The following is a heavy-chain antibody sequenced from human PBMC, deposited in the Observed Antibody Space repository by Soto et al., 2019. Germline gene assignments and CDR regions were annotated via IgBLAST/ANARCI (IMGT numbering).Heavy chain of an antibody. CDR1: GLTFSSYR. V-gene: IGHV3-21*04. CDR3: AKGNRLYSNYDGLSWFDP. CDR2: ISSSSSYI. Sequence: PGGSLRLSCAASGLTFSSYRMNWVRQAPGKGLEWVSSISSSSSYIYYADSVKGRFTISRDNSKNTLYLQMNSLRAEDTAVYYCAKGNRLYSNYDGLSWFDPWGQGTLVTVSS. J-gene: IGHJ5*02. D-gene: IGHD4-4*01.